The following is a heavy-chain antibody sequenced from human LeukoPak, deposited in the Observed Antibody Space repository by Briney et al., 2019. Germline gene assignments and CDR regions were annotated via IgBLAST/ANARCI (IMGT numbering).Heavy chain of an antibody. CDR1: GGTFSSYA. V-gene: IGHV1-69*13. CDR2: IIPIFGTA. Sequence: SVKVSCTASGGTFSSYAISWVRQAPGEGLEWVGGIIPIFGTANYAQKFQGRVTITADESTSTAYMELSSLRSEDTAVYYCAVSLGSSKPYYFDYWGQGTLVTVSS. CDR3: AVSLGSSKPYYFDY. J-gene: IGHJ4*02. D-gene: IGHD1-26*01.